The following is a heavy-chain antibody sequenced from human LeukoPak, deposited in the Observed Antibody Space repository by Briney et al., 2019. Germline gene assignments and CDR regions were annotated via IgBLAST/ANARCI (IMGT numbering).Heavy chain of an antibody. CDR2: INQDGSEK. CDR3: ARDPARSGYENWFDP. D-gene: IGHD5-12*01. CDR1: GFTFNTYW. Sequence: GGSLRLSCAASGFTFNTYWMTWVRQAPGKGLEWVANINQDGSEKYYVDSVKGRFTISRDNTKNSLYLQMNSLRAEDTAVYYCARDPARSGYENWFDPWGQGTLVTVSS. J-gene: IGHJ5*02. V-gene: IGHV3-7*01.